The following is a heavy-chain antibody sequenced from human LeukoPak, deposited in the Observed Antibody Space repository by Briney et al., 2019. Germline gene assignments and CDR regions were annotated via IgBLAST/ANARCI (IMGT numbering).Heavy chain of an antibody. CDR1: GGSISSYY. J-gene: IGHJ4*02. CDR2: IYYSGST. V-gene: IGHV4-59*08. D-gene: IGHD3-3*01. Sequence: SETLSLTCTVSGGSISSYYWSWIRQPPGKGLEWIGYIYYSGSTNYNPSLKSRVTISVDTSKNQFSLKLSSVTAADTAVYYCARHRSYDFWSGTIDYWGQGTLVTVSS. CDR3: ARHRSYDFWSGTIDY.